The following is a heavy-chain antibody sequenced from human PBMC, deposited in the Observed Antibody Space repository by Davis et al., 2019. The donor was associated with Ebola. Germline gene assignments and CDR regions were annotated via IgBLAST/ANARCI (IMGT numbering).Heavy chain of an antibody. D-gene: IGHD1-1*01. CDR2: ISYDGSNK. CDR1: GFTFSSYA. CDR3: AKVAGGWNGKYDY. V-gene: IGHV3-30-3*01. J-gene: IGHJ4*02. Sequence: GESLKISCAASGFTFSSYAMHWVRQAPGKGLEWVAVISYDGSNKYYADSVKGRFTISRDNSKNTLYLQMNSLRAEDTAVYYCAKVAGGWNGKYDYWGQGTLATVSS.